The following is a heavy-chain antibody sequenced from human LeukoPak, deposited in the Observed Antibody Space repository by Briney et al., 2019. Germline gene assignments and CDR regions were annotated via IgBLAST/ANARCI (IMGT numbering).Heavy chain of an antibody. J-gene: IGHJ4*02. V-gene: IGHV3-23*01. CDR3: AKGYYYDCSGYSLYYFDY. CDR1: GFTFSSYA. Sequence: PGGSLRLSCAASGFTFSSYAMSWVRPAPGKGLGWVSAISGSGGSTYYADSVKGRFTISRDNSKNTLYLQMNSLRAEDTAVYYCAKGYYYDCSGYSLYYFDYWGQGTLVTVSS. CDR2: ISGSGGST. D-gene: IGHD3-22*01.